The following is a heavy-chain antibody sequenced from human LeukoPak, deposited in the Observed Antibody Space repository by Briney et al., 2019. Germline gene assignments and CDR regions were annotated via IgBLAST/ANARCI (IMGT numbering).Heavy chain of an antibody. J-gene: IGHJ4*02. V-gene: IGHV4-38-2*02. CDR2: IYHSGSA. CDR3: VRYCSSTTCYTRAVDY. Sequence: SETLSLTCTVSGYSITSGYNWAWIRQPPGKVLEWIGSIYHSGSAYYNPSLKSRVTISVDTSKNQFSLKLSSVTAADTAVYYRVRYCSSTTCYTRAVDYWGQGTLVTVSS. CDR1: GYSITSGYN. D-gene: IGHD2-2*02.